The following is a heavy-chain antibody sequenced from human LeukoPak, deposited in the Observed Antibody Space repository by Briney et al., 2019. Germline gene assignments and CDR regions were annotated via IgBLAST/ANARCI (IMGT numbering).Heavy chain of an antibody. CDR2: IYTSGST. Sequence: SETLSLTCTVSGGSISTYHWSWIRQPAGKGLEWIGYIYTSGSTNYNPSLESRVAMSVDMPKNQFSLKLTSVTAAETAVYYCARGAVSTTSYNWFDPWGQGTLVTVSS. D-gene: IGHD2-2*01. V-gene: IGHV4-4*07. CDR3: ARGAVSTTSYNWFDP. CDR1: GGSISTYH. J-gene: IGHJ5*02.